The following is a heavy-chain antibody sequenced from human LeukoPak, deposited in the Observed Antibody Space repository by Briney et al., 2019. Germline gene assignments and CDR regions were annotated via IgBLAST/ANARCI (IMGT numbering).Heavy chain of an antibody. Sequence: SETLSLTCGVSGGSIDITNYWSCVRQAPGKGLEWIGEISHDGTTNYRPSLRSRVAMSFDRANNQFSLSLTSVTAADTAVYYCTRENRPFCPFAFWGQGVLVTVSS. V-gene: IGHV4-4*02. J-gene: IGHJ4*02. CDR1: GGSIDITNY. CDR3: TRENRPFCPFAF. D-gene: IGHD2/OR15-2a*01. CDR2: ISHDGTT.